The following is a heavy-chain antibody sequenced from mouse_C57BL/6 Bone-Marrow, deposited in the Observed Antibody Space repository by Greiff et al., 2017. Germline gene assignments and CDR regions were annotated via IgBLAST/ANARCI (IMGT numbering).Heavy chain of an antibody. CDR1: GFTFSDYY. CDR2: ISNGGGST. D-gene: IGHD1-1*01. Sequence: EVHLVESGGGLVQPGGSLKLSCAASGFTFSDYYMYWVRQTPEKRLEWVAYISNGGGSTYYPDTVKGRFTISRDNAKNTLYLQMSRLKSEDTAMYYCARRGTTVVDYWGQGTTLTVSS. J-gene: IGHJ2*01. V-gene: IGHV5-12*01. CDR3: ARRGTTVVDY.